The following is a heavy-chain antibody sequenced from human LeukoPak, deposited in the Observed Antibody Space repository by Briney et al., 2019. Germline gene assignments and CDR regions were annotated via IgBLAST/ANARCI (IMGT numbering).Heavy chain of an antibody. V-gene: IGHV3-23*01. D-gene: IGHD5-24*01. J-gene: IGHJ4*02. CDR3: VKRSRDGYNSPLDN. CDR2: ISGSGGET. Sequence: GGSLRLSCAASRFTFRNYAMNWVRQAPGKGLEWVSQISGSGGETYYADSVKGRFTISRDNTENTLYLQMNSLRAEDTALYYCVKRSRDGYNSPLDNWGQGTLVTVSS. CDR1: RFTFRNYA.